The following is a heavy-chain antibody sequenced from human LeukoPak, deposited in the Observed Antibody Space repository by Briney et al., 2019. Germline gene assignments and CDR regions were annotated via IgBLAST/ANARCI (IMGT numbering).Heavy chain of an antibody. D-gene: IGHD6-19*01. Sequence: PSETLSLTCTVSGGSISSYYWSWIRQPPGKGLEWIGYIYYSGNTNYNPSLKSRVTISVDTSKNQFSLKLSSVTAADTAVYYCARHPSAVAGKTFDYWGQGTLVTVSS. CDR3: ARHPSAVAGKTFDY. J-gene: IGHJ4*02. CDR1: GGSISSYY. CDR2: IYYSGNT. V-gene: IGHV4-59*08.